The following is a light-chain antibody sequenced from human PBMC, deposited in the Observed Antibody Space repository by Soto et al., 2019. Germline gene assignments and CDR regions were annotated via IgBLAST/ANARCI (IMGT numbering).Light chain of an antibody. J-gene: IGKJ1*01. CDR2: GAS. CDR1: QSISTF. Sequence: ELVRTHSPATLSVAPGERATLSCRASQSISTFLAWYHQKPGQAPRLLIHGASTRATGTADRFSGSGSGTEFTLTISSLKSEDFTVYYCQQYNNWWTFGQGTKVDIK. V-gene: IGKV3D-15*01. CDR3: QQYNNWWT.